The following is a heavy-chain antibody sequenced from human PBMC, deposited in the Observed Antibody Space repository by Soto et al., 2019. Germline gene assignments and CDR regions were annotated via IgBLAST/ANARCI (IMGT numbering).Heavy chain of an antibody. J-gene: IGHJ4*02. Sequence: ASVKVSFTASGYTFSNFAMHWVRQAPGQRLEWMGWINAGNGNTKYSQKFQGRVTITRDTSASTAYMELSSLRSEDTAVYYCGRHGSAWDYWGQGTLVTVSS. D-gene: IGHD6-19*01. V-gene: IGHV1-3*01. CDR3: GRHGSAWDY. CDR1: GYTFSNFA. CDR2: INAGNGNT.